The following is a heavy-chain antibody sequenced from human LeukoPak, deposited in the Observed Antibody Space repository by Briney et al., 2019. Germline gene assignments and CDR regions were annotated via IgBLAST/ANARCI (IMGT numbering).Heavy chain of an antibody. D-gene: IGHD6-13*01. V-gene: IGHV3-48*02. CDR1: GFTFSTYF. Sequence: GGSLRLSCAASGFTFSTYFMHWVRQAPGKGLEWVSYISSSSSTIYYADSVKGRFTISRDTAKNSLYLQMNSLRDEDTAVYYCARDGIAAAGKTYFLDYWGQGTLVTVSS. J-gene: IGHJ4*02. CDR2: ISSSSSTI. CDR3: ARDGIAAAGKTYFLDY.